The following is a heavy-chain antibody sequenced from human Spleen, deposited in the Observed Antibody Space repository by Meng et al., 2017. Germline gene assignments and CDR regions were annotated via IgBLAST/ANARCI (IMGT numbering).Heavy chain of an antibody. D-gene: IGHD5-12*01. J-gene: IGHJ4*02. V-gene: IGHV4-59*01. CDR3: ARMSGHHSYSFDY. CDR1: GDSTGSYY. Sequence: SETLSLTCTVSGDSTGSYYWSWIRQPPGKGLEWIGYIYYTGSTNYNPSLKSRVIISVDTSKNQFSLKLRAVTAADTAVYYCARMSGHHSYSFDYWGQGTLVTVSS. CDR2: IYYTGST.